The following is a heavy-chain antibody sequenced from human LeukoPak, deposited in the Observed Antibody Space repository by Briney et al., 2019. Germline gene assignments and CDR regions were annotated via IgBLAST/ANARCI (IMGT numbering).Heavy chain of an antibody. CDR2: INPRGGST. Sequence: ASVKVSCKASGYIFTTYYMHWLRQAPGQGPEWMGIINPRGGSTDYAQKFQGRVTMTSDTSTSTVYMELSRLRSDDTAVYYCARPTYDSSDYEYFQHWGQGTLVTVSS. V-gene: IGHV1-46*01. D-gene: IGHD3-22*01. CDR1: GYIFTTYY. CDR3: ARPTYDSSDYEYFQH. J-gene: IGHJ1*01.